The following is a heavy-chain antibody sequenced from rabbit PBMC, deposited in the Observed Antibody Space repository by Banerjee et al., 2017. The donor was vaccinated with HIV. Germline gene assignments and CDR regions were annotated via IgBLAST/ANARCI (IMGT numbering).Heavy chain of an antibody. Sequence: QSLEESGGDLVKPGASLTLTCTAFGFSFSSSYWICWVRQAPGKGLEWIACIYAGSSGSTYYASWAKGRFTISKTSSTTVTLQMTSLTAADTATYFCATPAGVDSILYGMDLWGPGTLVTVS. J-gene: IGHJ6*01. V-gene: IGHV1S40*01. CDR1: GFSFSSSYW. CDR2: IYAGSSGST. CDR3: ATPAGVDSILYGMDL. D-gene: IGHD4-2*01.